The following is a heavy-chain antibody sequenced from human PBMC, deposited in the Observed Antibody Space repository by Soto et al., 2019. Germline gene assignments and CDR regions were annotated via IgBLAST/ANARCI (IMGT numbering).Heavy chain of an antibody. CDR1: GYTFTSYA. J-gene: IGHJ4*02. CDR3: ARGPGGPDGPEVY. V-gene: IGHV1-3*01. Sequence: QVQLVQSGAEVKKPGASVKVSCKASGYTFTSYAMHWVRQAPGQRLEWMGWINAGNGNTKYSQKFQGRVTITRDTSASTAYMELSSLRSEDTAVYYCARGPGGPDGPEVYWGQGTLVPVSS. CDR2: INAGNGNT. D-gene: IGHD2-15*01.